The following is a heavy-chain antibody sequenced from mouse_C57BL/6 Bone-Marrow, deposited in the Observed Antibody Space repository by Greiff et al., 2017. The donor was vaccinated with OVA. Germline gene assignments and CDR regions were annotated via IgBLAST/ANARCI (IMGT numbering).Heavy chain of an antibody. V-gene: IGHV14-2*01. Sequence: VQLKESGAELVKPGASVKLSCTASGFNIKDYYMHWVKQRTEQGLEWIGRIDPEDGETKYAPKFQGKATITADTSSNTAYLQLSSLTAEDTAVYDCAKFITTVEYLDYWGKGTTLTVAS. CDR1: GFNIKDYY. D-gene: IGHD1-1*01. CDR2: IDPEDGET. CDR3: AKFITTVEYLDY. J-gene: IGHJ2*01.